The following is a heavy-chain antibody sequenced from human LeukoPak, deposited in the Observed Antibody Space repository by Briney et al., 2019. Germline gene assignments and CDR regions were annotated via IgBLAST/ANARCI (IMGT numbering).Heavy chain of an antibody. Sequence: SETLSLTCAVYGGSFSGYYWNRIRQPPGKGLEWIGYIYHSGSTNYNPSLKSRATISVDTSKNQFSLKLSFVTAADTAVYYCARDEDNSGRYYYYMDVWGKGTTVTVSS. V-gene: IGHV4-59*01. D-gene: IGHD3-22*01. J-gene: IGHJ6*03. CDR3: ARDEDNSGRYYYYMDV. CDR2: IYHSGST. CDR1: GGSFSGYY.